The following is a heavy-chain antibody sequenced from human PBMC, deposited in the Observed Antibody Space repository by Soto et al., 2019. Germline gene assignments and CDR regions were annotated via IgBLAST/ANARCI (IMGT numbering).Heavy chain of an antibody. J-gene: IGHJ6*02. V-gene: IGHV3-30*18. CDR1: GFTFSSYG. Sequence: GGSLRLSCAASGFTFSSYGMHWVRQAPGKGLEWVAVISYDGSNKYYADSVKGRFTISRDNSKNTLYLQMNSLRAEDTAVYYCAKDIDIVVVPAAIRHYYYYYGMDVWGQGTMVTVSS. CDR3: AKDIDIVVVPAAIRHYYYYYGMDV. CDR2: ISYDGSNK. D-gene: IGHD2-2*01.